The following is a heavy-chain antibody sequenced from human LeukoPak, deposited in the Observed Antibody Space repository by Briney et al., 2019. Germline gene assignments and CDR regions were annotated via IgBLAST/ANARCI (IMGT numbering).Heavy chain of an antibody. V-gene: IGHV4-39*01. D-gene: IGHD6-6*01. CDR2: ISYTGST. CDR3: ARLWSSSQELDY. CDR1: GDSISSSSYY. J-gene: IGHJ4*02. Sequence: KPSETLSLTCTVSGDSISSSSYYWGWIRQPPGEGLEWVGSISYTGSTYYNPSLKSRVTISVDTSKIQFSLKLTSVTATDTAVYYCARLWSSSQELDYWGQGTLGTVSS.